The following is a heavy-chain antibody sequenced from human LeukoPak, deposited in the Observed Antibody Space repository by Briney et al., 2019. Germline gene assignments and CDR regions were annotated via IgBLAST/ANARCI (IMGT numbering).Heavy chain of an antibody. V-gene: IGHV3-21*01. CDR2: ISSSSSYI. CDR3: VRERGWTYCSSTRCSYFDS. CDR1: EFTFSSHT. J-gene: IGHJ4*02. D-gene: IGHD2-2*01. Sequence: GGSLRLSCAASEFTFSSHTMHWVRQAPGKGLEWISSISSSSSYIYYADSVKGRFSTSRDNAKNSLFLRMNSLRAEDTAVYYCVRERGWTYCSSTRCSYFDSWGQGTLVTVSS.